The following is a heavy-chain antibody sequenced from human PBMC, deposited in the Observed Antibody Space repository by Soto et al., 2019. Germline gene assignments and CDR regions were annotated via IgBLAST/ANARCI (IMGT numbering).Heavy chain of an antibody. CDR1: GFTFTNFA. J-gene: IGHJ4*02. Sequence: GGSLRLSCEASGFTFTNFATSWVRQAPGKGLEWVSGISVSGRSTYYADSVKGWFIISRDNSKNTLYLQTNSLRAEDTAVYYCAKSRGYDFWSGNYCFDHWGQGTRVTVSS. CDR3: AKSRGYDFWSGNYCFDH. CDR2: ISVSGRST. V-gene: IGHV3-23*01. D-gene: IGHD3-3*01.